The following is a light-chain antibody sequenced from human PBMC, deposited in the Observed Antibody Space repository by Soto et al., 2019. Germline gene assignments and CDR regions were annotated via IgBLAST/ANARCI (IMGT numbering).Light chain of an antibody. Sequence: QSVLTQPASVSGSPGQSITISCTGTSSDVGGYNYVSWYQLHPGKAPKLIIYEVSNRPSGVSNRFSGSKSGNTASLTISGLQAEDEADYYCKSYTSSTAYVFGTGTKV. J-gene: IGLJ1*01. CDR1: SSDVGGYNY. CDR3: KSYTSSTAYV. V-gene: IGLV2-14*01. CDR2: EVS.